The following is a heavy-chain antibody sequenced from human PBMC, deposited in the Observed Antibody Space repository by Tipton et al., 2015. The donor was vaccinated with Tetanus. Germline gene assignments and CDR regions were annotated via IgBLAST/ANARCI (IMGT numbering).Heavy chain of an antibody. J-gene: IGHJ6*03. V-gene: IGHV1-18*01. CDR2: ISAYNGST. Sequence: QSGPEVKKPGASVKVSCKASGYTFTSYGISWVRQAPGQGLEWMGWISAYNGSTNYAQKLQGRATMTTDTSTSTAYMELRSLRSDDTAGYYCARDAPYIVVVPAAMPDFNYYYYYYMDVWGKGTTVTVSS. CDR1: GYTFTSYG. D-gene: IGHD2-2*01. CDR3: ARDAPYIVVVPAAMPDFNYYYYYYMDV.